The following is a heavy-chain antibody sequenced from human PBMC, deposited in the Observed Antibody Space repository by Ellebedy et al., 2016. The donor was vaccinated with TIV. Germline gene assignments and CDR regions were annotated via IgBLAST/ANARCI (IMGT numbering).Heavy chain of an antibody. Sequence: GGSLRLSXAASGFTFSSYWMHWVRQAPGKGLVWVSRINSDGSSTSYADSVKGRFTISRDNAKNSLYLQMNSLRAEDTAVYYCAREGPWEVATTGYGMDVWGQGTTVTVSS. CDR1: GFTFSSYW. D-gene: IGHD5-12*01. CDR3: AREGPWEVATTGYGMDV. CDR2: INSDGSST. J-gene: IGHJ6*02. V-gene: IGHV3-74*01.